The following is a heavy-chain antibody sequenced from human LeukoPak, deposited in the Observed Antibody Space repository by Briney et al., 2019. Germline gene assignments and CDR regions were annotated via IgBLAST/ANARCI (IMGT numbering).Heavy chain of an antibody. D-gene: IGHD6-13*01. CDR3: ARLYSSSWSPDY. CDR2: INWNGGST. Sequence: GGSLRLSCAASGFTFDDYGMSWVRHAPGKGLEWVSGINWNGGSTGYADSVKGRFTISRDNAKNSLYLQMNSLRAEDSALYHCARLYSSSWSPDYWGQGTLVTVSS. V-gene: IGHV3-20*01. J-gene: IGHJ4*02. CDR1: GFTFDDYG.